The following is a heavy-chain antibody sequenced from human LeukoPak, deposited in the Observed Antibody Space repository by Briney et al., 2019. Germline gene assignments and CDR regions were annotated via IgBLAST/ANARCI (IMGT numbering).Heavy chain of an antibody. V-gene: IGHV3-74*01. CDR1: GFTFSSYW. D-gene: IGHD4-17*01. CDR2: IHKDGHST. CDR3: ARPLYGDFAKYFQR. J-gene: IGHJ1*01. Sequence: GRSLRLSCAASGFTFSSYWTHWVSQAPGNGLVWVSHIHKDGHSTSYADSVKGRFTTSRNNATNALYLQMSSLRAEDTALYYCARPLYGDFAKYFQRWGQGTLVTVSS.